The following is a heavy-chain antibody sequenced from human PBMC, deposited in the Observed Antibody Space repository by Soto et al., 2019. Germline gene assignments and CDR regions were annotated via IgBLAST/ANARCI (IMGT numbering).Heavy chain of an antibody. J-gene: IGHJ5*02. V-gene: IGHV4-61*01. CDR2: VYYIGRT. D-gene: IGHD6-13*01. CDR1: GGSVSSGSFY. CDR3: AAGYSNSIFDP. Sequence: QVQLQESGPGLVKPSETLSLTCTVSGGSVSSGSFYWSWMRQPPGMGLEWIGFVYYIGRTNYNPSLKSRVAISVDTSKNQFSLKLSSVTAADTAVYYCAAGYSNSIFDPWGQGTLVTVSS.